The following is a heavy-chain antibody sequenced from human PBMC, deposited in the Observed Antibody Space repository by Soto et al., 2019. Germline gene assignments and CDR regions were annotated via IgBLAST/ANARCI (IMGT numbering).Heavy chain of an antibody. D-gene: IGHD3-10*01. CDR2: IWYDGSNK. Sequence: QVQLVESGGGVVQPGRSLRLSCAASGFTFSSYGMHWVRQAPGKGLEWVAVIWYDGSNKYYADSVKGRFTISRDNSKNTLYLQMNSLRAEDTAVYYCARGRFGEVLEAYFDYWGQGTLVTVSS. J-gene: IGHJ4*02. CDR3: ARGRFGEVLEAYFDY. CDR1: GFTFSSYG. V-gene: IGHV3-33*01.